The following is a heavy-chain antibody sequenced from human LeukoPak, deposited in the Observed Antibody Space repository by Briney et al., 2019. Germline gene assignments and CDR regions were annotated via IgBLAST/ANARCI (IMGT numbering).Heavy chain of an antibody. Sequence: GGSLRLSCVASGFTFSSYGMHWVRQAPGKGLEWVAFIRYDGSNKYYADSVKGRFTISRDNSKNTLYLQMNSLRAEDTAVYYCAKGHGGTWYYGSGSYDYWGQGTLVTVSS. D-gene: IGHD3-10*01. CDR2: IRYDGSNK. CDR1: GFTFSSYG. CDR3: AKGHGGTWYYGSGSYDY. V-gene: IGHV3-30*02. J-gene: IGHJ4*02.